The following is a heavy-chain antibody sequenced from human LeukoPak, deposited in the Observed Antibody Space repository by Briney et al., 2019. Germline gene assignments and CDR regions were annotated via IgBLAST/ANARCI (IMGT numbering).Heavy chain of an antibody. CDR1: GFTFRSYG. CDR2: ISYDGSNK. J-gene: IGHJ4*02. Sequence: GGSLRLSCAASGFTFRSYGMHWVRQAPGKGPEWVAVISYDGSNKYYGDSVKGRFTISRDNSKNTLYLHMNSLRAEDTAVYYCAKDQNTYDSRFFDYWGQGTLVTVSS. CDR3: AKDQNTYDSRFFDY. D-gene: IGHD3-22*01. V-gene: IGHV3-30*18.